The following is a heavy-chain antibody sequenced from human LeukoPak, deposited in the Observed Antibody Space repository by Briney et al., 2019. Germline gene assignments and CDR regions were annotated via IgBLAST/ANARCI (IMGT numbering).Heavy chain of an antibody. CDR3: ARDIYDSSGYYYGVSDY. D-gene: IGHD3-22*01. CDR1: GFTFSTYG. CDR2: IWYDGSNK. V-gene: IGHV3-33*01. Sequence: GGSLRLSCAASGFTFSTYGMHWVRQAPGKGLEWVAFIWYDGSNKHYADSVKGRFTISRDNSKNTLYLQMNSLRAEDTAVYYCARDIYDSSGYYYGVSDYWGQGALVTVSS. J-gene: IGHJ4*02.